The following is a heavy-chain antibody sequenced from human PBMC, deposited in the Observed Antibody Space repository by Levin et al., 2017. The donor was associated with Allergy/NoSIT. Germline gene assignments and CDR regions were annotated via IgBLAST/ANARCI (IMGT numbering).Heavy chain of an antibody. J-gene: IGHJ4*02. CDR1: GFTFSSYE. CDR3: ARHNPPRFPLDY. D-gene: IGHD1-14*01. Sequence: GSLRLSCAASGFTFSSYEMYWVRQAPGKGLEWVAVISSDGRNKDHADSVQGRFTISRDNSGNTLHLHMNSLRPDDTAVYFCARHNPPRFPLDYWGQGTQVTVSS. V-gene: IGHV3-30*04. CDR2: ISSDGRNK.